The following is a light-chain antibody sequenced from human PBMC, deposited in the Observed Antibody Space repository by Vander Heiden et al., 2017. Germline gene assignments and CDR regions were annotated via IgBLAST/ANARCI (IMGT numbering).Light chain of an antibody. CDR2: KVS. CDR3: MQGTNRPRT. J-gene: IGKJ4*01. CDR1: QSLVYSDVNTY. V-gene: IGKV2-30*01. Sequence: VVMPQSPLSLPVTLGQPASISCRSSQSLVYSDVNTYLNWYQQRPGQSPRRLIYKVSSRESGVPDRFSGSGSGTDFTLKISRVEAEDVGVYYCMQGTNRPRTFGEGTKVEIK.